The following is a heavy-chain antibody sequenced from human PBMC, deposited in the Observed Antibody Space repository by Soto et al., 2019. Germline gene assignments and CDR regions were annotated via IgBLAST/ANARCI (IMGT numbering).Heavy chain of an antibody. CDR1: GLTFRNNY. CDR3: ARLIVGSTGLDY. V-gene: IGHV3-72*01. J-gene: IGHJ4*02. D-gene: IGHD1-26*01. CDR2: SRNKAHSYTT. Sequence: SRSCAASGLTFRNNYMDWVRPAPGKGLEWVGRSRNKAHSYTTEYAASVKGRFTISRDESKNSLYLQMNSLKTEDTAMYYCARLIVGSTGLDYWGQGTPVTVSS.